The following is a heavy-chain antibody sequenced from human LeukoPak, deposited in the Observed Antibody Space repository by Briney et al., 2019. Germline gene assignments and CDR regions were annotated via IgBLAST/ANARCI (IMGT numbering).Heavy chain of an antibody. CDR3: ARDPLYDYVWGTHRDAFDI. J-gene: IGHJ3*02. CDR2: ICYDGSNK. Sequence: GGSLRLSCAASGFTFSSYGMNWVRQAPGKGVEGVAVICYDGSNKYYADSVKGGFTISRDNSKNTLYLQMNSLRAEDTAVYYCARDPLYDYVWGTHRDAFDIWGQGTMVTVSS. V-gene: IGHV3-33*01. D-gene: IGHD3-16*01. CDR1: GFTFSSYG.